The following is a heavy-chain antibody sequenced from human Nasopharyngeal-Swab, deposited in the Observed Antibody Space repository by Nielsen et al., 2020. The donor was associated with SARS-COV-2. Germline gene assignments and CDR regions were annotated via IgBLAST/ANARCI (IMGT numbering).Heavy chain of an antibody. CDR2: FDPEDGET. V-gene: IGHV1-24*01. CDR1: GYTFTELA. D-gene: IGHD6-19*01. J-gene: IGHJ4*02. Sequence: ASVKVSCKVSGYTFTELAMHWVRQAPGKGLEWMGGFDPEDGETIYAQKFQGRVTMTEDTSTDTAYMELSSLRSEDTAVYYCATGVAVAGRTHFVDYWGQGTLVTVSS. CDR3: ATGVAVAGRTHFVDY.